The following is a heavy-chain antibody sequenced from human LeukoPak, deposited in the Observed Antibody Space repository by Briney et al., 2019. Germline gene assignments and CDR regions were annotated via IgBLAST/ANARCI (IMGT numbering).Heavy chain of an antibody. V-gene: IGHV4-59*08. Sequence: SSETLSLTCTVSGGSISSYYWSWFRQPPGKGLEWIGNIFYSGSPNYNPSLKSRVTISFDTSKNQFSLKLSSVTAADTAVYYCARVGHLAAAGTYDYWGQGTLVTVSS. J-gene: IGHJ4*02. CDR1: GGSISSYY. CDR3: ARVGHLAAAGTYDY. D-gene: IGHD6-13*01. CDR2: IFYSGSP.